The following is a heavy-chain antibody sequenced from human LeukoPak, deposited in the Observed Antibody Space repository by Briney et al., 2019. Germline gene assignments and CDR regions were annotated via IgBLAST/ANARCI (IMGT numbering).Heavy chain of an antibody. D-gene: IGHD1-26*01. V-gene: IGHV1-69*13. CDR2: IIPIFGTA. CDR1: GGTFSSYA. Sequence: PVKVSCKASGGTFSSYAISWVRQAPGQGLEWMGGIIPIFGTANYAQKFQGRVTITADESTSTAYMELSSLRSEDTAVYYCARKLSSGSYMNYWGQGTLVTVSS. CDR3: ARKLSSGSYMNY. J-gene: IGHJ4*02.